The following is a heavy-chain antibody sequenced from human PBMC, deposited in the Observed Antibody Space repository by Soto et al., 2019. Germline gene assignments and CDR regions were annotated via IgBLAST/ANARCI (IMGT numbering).Heavy chain of an antibody. CDR2: ISGSGGST. J-gene: IGHJ3*02. D-gene: IGHD3-10*01. Sequence: GGSLRLSCAASGFTFSSYAMSWVRQAPGKGLEWVSAISGSGGSTYYADSVKGRFTISRDNSKNTLYLQMNSLRAEDTAVYYCAKDPVLLWFGDQTDAFDIWGQGTMVTV. CDR1: GFTFSSYA. CDR3: AKDPVLLWFGDQTDAFDI. V-gene: IGHV3-23*01.